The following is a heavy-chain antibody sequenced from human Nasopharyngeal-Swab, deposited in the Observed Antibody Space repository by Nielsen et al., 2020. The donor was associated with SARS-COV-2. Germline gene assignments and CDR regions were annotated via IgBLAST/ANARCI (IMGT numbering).Heavy chain of an antibody. Sequence: GGSLRLSCAASGFTLSSYAMSWVRQAPGKGLEWVSAISGSGGSTYYADSVKGRFTISRDNSKNTLYLQMNSLRAEDTAVYYCAKGSSGWSYYYYGMDVWGQGTTVTVSS. CDR2: ISGSGGST. CDR3: AKGSSGWSYYYYGMDV. V-gene: IGHV3-23*01. D-gene: IGHD6-19*01. J-gene: IGHJ6*02. CDR1: GFTLSSYA.